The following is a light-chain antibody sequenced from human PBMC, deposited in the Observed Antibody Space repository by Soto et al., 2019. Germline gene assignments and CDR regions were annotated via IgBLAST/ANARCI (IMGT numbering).Light chain of an antibody. J-gene: IGLJ1*01. V-gene: IGLV2-14*01. CDR1: NSDVGAYNF. CDR3: SSFTTYNTRV. CDR2: EVN. Sequence: QSALTQAASVSGSPGQSIAISCTGTNSDVGAYNFVSWYQQYPGKAPKLIIHEVNNRPSGVSDRFSGSKSGNTASLTISGLQADDEADYYCSSFTTYNTRVFGTGTKVTVL.